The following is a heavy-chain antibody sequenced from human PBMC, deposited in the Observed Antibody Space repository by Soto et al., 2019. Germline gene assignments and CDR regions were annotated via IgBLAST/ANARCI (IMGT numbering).Heavy chain of an antibody. CDR1: GGSITSSSYY. J-gene: IGHJ5*02. CDR3: ATQEVGGSYVYTFDP. Sequence: TLSLTCTVSGGSITSSSYYWGWIRQPPGKGLEWIGSIYYSGSTYYNPSLKSRVTISVDTSKNQFSLKLSSVTAADTAVYYCATQEVGGSYVYTFDPWGQGTLVTVSS. D-gene: IGHD1-26*01. V-gene: IGHV4-39*01. CDR2: IYYSGST.